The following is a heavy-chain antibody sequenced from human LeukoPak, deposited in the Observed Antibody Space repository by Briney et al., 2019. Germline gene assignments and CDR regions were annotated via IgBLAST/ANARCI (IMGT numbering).Heavy chain of an antibody. CDR3: TTAWYYDILTGYSNFDY. J-gene: IGHJ4*02. V-gene: IGHV3-15*01. Sequence: GGSLRLSCAASGLTFSNAWMSWVRQAPGKGLEWVGRIKSKTDGGTTDYAAPVKGRFTISRDDSKNTLYLQMNSLKTEDTAVYYCTTAWYYDILTGYSNFDYWGQGTLVTVSS. CDR2: IKSKTDGGTT. D-gene: IGHD3-9*01. CDR1: GLTFSNAW.